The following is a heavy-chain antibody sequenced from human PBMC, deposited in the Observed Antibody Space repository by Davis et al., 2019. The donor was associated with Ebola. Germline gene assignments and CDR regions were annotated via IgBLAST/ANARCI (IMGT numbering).Heavy chain of an antibody. Sequence: SETLSLTCTVSGGSISSYYWSWIRQPPGKGLEWIGYIYYSGSTNYNPSLKSRVTISVDTSKNQFPLKLSSVTAADTAVYYCARRTPHCSGGSCYWGWDYWGQGTLVTVSS. J-gene: IGHJ4*02. CDR2: IYYSGST. D-gene: IGHD2-15*01. CDR3: ARRTPHCSGGSCYWGWDY. CDR1: GGSISSYY. V-gene: IGHV4-59*08.